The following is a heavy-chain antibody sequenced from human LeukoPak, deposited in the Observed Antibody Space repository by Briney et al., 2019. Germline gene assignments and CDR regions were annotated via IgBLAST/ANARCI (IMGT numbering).Heavy chain of an antibody. CDR3: ARDSVNYGDYQIRRIFDY. Sequence: PGGSLRLSCAASGFTFSDYYMSWIRQAPGKGLEWVSYISSSGSTIYYADSVKGRFTISRDNAKNSLYLQMNSLGAEDTAVYYCARDSVNYGDYQIRRIFDYWGQGTLVTVSS. CDR2: ISSSGSTI. CDR1: GFTFSDYY. D-gene: IGHD4-17*01. J-gene: IGHJ4*02. V-gene: IGHV3-11*01.